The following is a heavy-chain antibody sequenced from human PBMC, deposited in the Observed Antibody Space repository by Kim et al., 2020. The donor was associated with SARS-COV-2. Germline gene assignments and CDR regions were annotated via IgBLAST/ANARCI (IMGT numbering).Heavy chain of an antibody. CDR2: INHSGST. CDR1: GGSFSGYY. D-gene: IGHD3-10*01. J-gene: IGHJ4*02. Sequence: SETLSLTCAVYGGSFSGYYWSWIRQPPGKGLEWIGEINHSGSTNYNPSLKSRVTISVDTSKNQFSLKLSSVTAADTAVYYCARAILRGRYYGSGSYYYFDYWGQGTLVTVSS. CDR3: ARAILRGRYYGSGSYYYFDY. V-gene: IGHV4-34*01.